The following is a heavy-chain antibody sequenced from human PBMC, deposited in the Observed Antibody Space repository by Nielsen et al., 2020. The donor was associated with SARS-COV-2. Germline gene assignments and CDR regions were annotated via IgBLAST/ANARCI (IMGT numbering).Heavy chain of an antibody. Sequence: GESLKISCAASGFTFSSYGMHWVRQAPGKGLEWVAVIWYDGSNKYYADSVKGRFTISRDNSKNTLYLQMNSLRAEDTAVYYCARDSTYYYDSSGWGYFDYWGQGTLVTVSS. D-gene: IGHD3-22*01. CDR1: GFTFSSYG. CDR2: IWYDGSNK. V-gene: IGHV3-33*01. CDR3: ARDSTYYYDSSGWGYFDY. J-gene: IGHJ4*02.